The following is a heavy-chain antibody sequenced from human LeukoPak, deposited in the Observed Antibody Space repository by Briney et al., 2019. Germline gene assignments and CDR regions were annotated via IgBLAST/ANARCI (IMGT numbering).Heavy chain of an antibody. CDR1: GFTFSTYV. V-gene: IGHV3-23*01. J-gene: IGHJ6*02. CDR2: ISDSGGST. Sequence: GESLRLSCAASGFTFSTYVMNWVRQAPGKGLEWVSTISDSGGSTYYADSVKGRFTISRDNSKSTLYLQMNSLRAEDTAVYYCGRYYVMDVWGQGTSVTVSS. CDR3: GRYYVMDV.